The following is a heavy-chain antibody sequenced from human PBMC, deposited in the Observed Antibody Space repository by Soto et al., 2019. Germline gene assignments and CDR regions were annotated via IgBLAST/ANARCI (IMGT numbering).Heavy chain of an antibody. CDR3: TTDLIAAAGIVH. Sequence: EVQLVESGGGLVKPGGSLRLSCAASGFTFSNAWMSWVRQAPGKGLEWVGRIKSKTDGGTTDYAAPVKGRFTISRDDSKNTLYLQMNSLKTEDTAVYYCTTDLIAAAGIVHWGQDTLVTVSS. V-gene: IGHV3-15*01. CDR2: IKSKTDGGTT. J-gene: IGHJ1*01. D-gene: IGHD6-13*01. CDR1: GFTFSNAW.